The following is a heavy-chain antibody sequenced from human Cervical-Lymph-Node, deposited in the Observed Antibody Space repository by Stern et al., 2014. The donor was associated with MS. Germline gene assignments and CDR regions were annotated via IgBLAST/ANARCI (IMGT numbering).Heavy chain of an antibody. Sequence: VQLVESGGGVVQPGRSLRLSCAASGFTFSSHAVHWVRQAPGKGLEWVAVIIHDGSNKYYADSVKGRFTISRDNSKNTLSLQMNRLRAEDTAVYYCARDRNGFDYTWGAYRLTSYDYWGQGTLVTVSS. CDR1: GFTFSSHA. CDR2: IIHDGSNK. CDR3: ARDRNGFDYTWGAYRLTSYDY. D-gene: IGHD3-16*02. J-gene: IGHJ4*02. V-gene: IGHV3-30-3*01.